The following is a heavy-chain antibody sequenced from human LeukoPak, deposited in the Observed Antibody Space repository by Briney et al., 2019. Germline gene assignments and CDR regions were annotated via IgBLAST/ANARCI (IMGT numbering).Heavy chain of an antibody. J-gene: IGHJ4*02. D-gene: IGHD3-10*01. CDR2: IIPIFGTA. CDR1: GGTFSSYA. V-gene: IGHV1-69*01. CDR3: ARDLVRGVITPGY. Sequence: ASVKVSCKASGGTFSSYAISWVRQAPGQGLEWMGGIIPIFGTANYAQKFQGRVTITADESTSTAYMELSSLRSEDTAVYYWARDLVRGVITPGYWGQGTLVTVSS.